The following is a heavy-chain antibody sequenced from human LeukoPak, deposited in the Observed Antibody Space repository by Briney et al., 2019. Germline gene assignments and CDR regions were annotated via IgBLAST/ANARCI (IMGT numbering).Heavy chain of an antibody. CDR2: IYSGGTT. D-gene: IGHD4-17*01. CDR1: GFTVSSNY. Sequence: GGSLRLSCAASGFTVSSNYMSWVRQAPGKGLEWVSVIYSGGTTYYADSVRGRFTISRDNSKNTLYLQMNSLRAEDTAVYYCARVDYGDSQYFQHWGQGTLVTVSS. J-gene: IGHJ1*01. V-gene: IGHV3-53*01. CDR3: ARVDYGDSQYFQH.